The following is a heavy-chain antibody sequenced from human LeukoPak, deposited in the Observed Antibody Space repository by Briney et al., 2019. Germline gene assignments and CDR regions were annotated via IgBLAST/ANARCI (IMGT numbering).Heavy chain of an antibody. CDR1: GGSISSYY. CDR2: IYYSGST. D-gene: IGHD4-11*01. Sequence: SETLSLTCTVSGGSISSYYWNWIRQPPGKGQEGIGYIYYSGSTNYNPSLKSRVTISLAISKNQFSLKLTSVTAAATAVYYCTRDSSPGPQYLWGQGNLVTVSS. V-gene: IGHV4-59*01. CDR3: TRDSSPGPQYL. J-gene: IGHJ4*02.